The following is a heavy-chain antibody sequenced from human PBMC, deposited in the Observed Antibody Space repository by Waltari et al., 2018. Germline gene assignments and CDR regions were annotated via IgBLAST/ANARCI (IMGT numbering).Heavy chain of an antibody. CDR3: ARDDGGWGLRVFLDY. CDR1: GGSISSSSYY. D-gene: IGHD1-26*01. Sequence: QLQLQESGPGLVKPSETLSLTCTVSGGSISSSSYYWGWIRQPPGKGLEWIGSIYYSGSTYYNPSLKSRVTISVDTSKNQFSLKLSSVTDADTAVYYCARDDGGWGLRVFLDYWGQGTLVTVSS. CDR2: IYYSGST. J-gene: IGHJ4*02. V-gene: IGHV4-39*02.